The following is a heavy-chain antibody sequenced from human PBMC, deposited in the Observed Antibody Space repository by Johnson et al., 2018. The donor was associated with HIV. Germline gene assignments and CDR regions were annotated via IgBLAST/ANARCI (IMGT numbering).Heavy chain of an antibody. V-gene: IGHV3-66*01. CDR3: ARERIYGDDAFDI. Sequence: VQLVESGGGLVQPGGSLRLSCAASGFTVSSNYMSWVRQAPGKGLEWVSVIFSGGNTYYTDSVKGRFTISRDNSKNTLYLQINSLRAEDTAVYYCARERIYGDDAFDIWGQGTLVTVSS. D-gene: IGHD4-17*01. CDR2: IFSGGNT. CDR1: GFTVSSNY. J-gene: IGHJ3*02.